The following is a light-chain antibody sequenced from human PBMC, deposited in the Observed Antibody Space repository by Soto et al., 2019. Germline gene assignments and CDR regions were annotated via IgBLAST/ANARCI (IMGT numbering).Light chain of an antibody. CDR1: SSNIGAGYD. J-gene: IGLJ1*01. Sequence: SVLTQPPSVCGAPGQRVTISCTWSSSNIGAGYDVHWYQQLPGTAPKLLIYGNSNRPSGVPDRFSGSKSGTSASLAITGLQAEDEADYYCQSYDSSLSGVFGTGTKVTVL. CDR3: QSYDSSLSGV. V-gene: IGLV1-40*01. CDR2: GNS.